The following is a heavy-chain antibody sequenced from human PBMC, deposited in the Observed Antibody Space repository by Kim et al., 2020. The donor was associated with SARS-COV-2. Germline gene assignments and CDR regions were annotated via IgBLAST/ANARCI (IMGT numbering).Heavy chain of an antibody. V-gene: IGHV3-30-3*01. CDR3: ARESSAFDY. D-gene: IGHD3-10*01. J-gene: IGHJ4*02. Sequence: GGSLRLSCAASGFTFSDYAMHWVRLAPGKGLEWVTIISNDGSDEHYTDSVKGRFTVSRDNANNILYLHLDSLRAEDTALYYCARESSAFDYWGQGTLVTVSS. CDR1: GFTFSDYA. CDR2: ISNDGSDE.